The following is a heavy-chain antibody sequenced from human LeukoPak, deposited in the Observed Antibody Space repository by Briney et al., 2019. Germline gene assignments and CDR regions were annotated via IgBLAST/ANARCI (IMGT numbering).Heavy chain of an antibody. V-gene: IGHV1-69*05. D-gene: IGHD6-13*01. CDR2: IIPIFGTA. CDR1: GGTFSSYA. CDR3: ARGRPAAAGDNNYYYYYMDV. J-gene: IGHJ6*03. Sequence: ASVKVSCKASGGTFSSYAISWVRQAPGQGLEWMGGIIPIFGTANYAQKFQGRVTITTDESTSTAYMELSSLRSEDTAVYYCARGRPAAAGDNNYYYYYMDVWGKGTTVTVSS.